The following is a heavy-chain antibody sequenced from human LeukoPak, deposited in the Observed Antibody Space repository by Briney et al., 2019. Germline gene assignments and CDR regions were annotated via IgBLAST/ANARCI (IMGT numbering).Heavy chain of an antibody. CDR2: IIGGGGST. V-gene: IGHV3-23*01. Sequence: GGSLRLSCAASGFPFSSHGMSWVRQAPGKRLEWVSGIIGGGGSTYYADSVKGRFTISGDNSRKTLFLQMNSLRAEDTAVYYCAHGAMYQLDYWGQGTLVTVSS. J-gene: IGHJ4*02. CDR1: GFPFSSHG. CDR3: AHGAMYQLDY. D-gene: IGHD2-2*01.